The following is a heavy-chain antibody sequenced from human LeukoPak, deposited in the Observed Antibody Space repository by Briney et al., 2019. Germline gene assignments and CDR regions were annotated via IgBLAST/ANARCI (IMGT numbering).Heavy chain of an antibody. CDR3: ARGPGSSSWREWFDP. J-gene: IGHJ5*02. CDR2: IYSGGST. V-gene: IGHV3-53*04. D-gene: IGHD6-13*01. CDR1: GFTVSINY. Sequence: GGSLRLSCAASGFTVSINYMSWVRQAPGKGLEWVSVIYSGGSTYYADSVKGRFTISRHNSKNTLYLQMNSLRAEDTAVYYCARGPGSSSWREWFDPWGQGTLVTVSS.